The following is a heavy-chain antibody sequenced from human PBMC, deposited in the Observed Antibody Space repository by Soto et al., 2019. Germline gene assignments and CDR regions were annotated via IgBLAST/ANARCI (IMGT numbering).Heavy chain of an antibody. CDR3: ASCYGMDV. V-gene: IGHV3-30-3*01. Sequence: QVQLVESGGGVVQPGRSLRLSCAASGFTFSSYAMHWVRQAPGKGLEWVAVILYDGSNKYYADSVKGRFTISRDNSKNTLYLQMNSLRAEDTAVYYCASCYGMDVWGQGTTVTVSS. CDR2: ILYDGSNK. J-gene: IGHJ6*02. CDR1: GFTFSSYA.